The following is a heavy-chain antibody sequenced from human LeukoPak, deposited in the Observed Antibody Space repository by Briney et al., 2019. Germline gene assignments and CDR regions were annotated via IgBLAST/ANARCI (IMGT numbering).Heavy chain of an antibody. D-gene: IGHD1-26*01. CDR3: AKVGGGYYFDY. CDR1: GFTVSSNY. Sequence: GGSLRLSCAASGFTVSSNYMSWVRQAPGKELEWVSVIYSGGSTYYADSVKGRFTISRDNSKNTLYLQMNSLRAEDTAVYYCAKVGGGYYFDYWGQGTLVTVSS. V-gene: IGHV3-53*01. J-gene: IGHJ4*02. CDR2: IYSGGST.